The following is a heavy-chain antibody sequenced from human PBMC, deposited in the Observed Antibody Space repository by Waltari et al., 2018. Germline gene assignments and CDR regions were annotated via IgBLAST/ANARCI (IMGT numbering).Heavy chain of an antibody. J-gene: IGHJ4*02. V-gene: IGHV3-74*03. CDR2: INEDGRTT. Sequence: EVQLVESGGGLVRPGGSLRLSCAASGFTSSSNWMHWVGQVPGKGLLGVARINEDGRTTTYADSVKGRFTISRDNAKSTLYLQMNSLRADDTALYYCIRDLAGARGNWGQGTLVTVSS. CDR1: GFTSSSNW. CDR3: IRDLAGARGN. D-gene: IGHD3-10*01.